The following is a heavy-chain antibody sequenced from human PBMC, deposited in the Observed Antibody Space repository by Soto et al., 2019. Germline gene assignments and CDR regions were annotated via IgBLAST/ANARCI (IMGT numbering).Heavy chain of an antibody. D-gene: IGHD6-13*01. CDR2: IKQDGSEK. Sequence: EVQLVESGGGLVQPGGSLRLSCAASGFTFSSYWMSWVRQAPGKGLEWVANIKQDGSEKYYVDSVKGRFTISRDNAKNSLYLQMNSLRAEDTAVYYCARDGGGIADYFDYWGQGTLVTVSS. J-gene: IGHJ4*02. CDR1: GFTFSSYW. V-gene: IGHV3-7*05. CDR3: ARDGGGIADYFDY.